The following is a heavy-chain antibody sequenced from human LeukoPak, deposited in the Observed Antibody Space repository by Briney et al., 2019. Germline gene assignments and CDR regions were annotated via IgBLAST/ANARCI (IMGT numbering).Heavy chain of an antibody. Sequence: SETLSLTCTVSGGSISSGSYYWSWIRQPAGKGLEWIGRIYTSGSTNYNPSLKSRVTISVDTSKNQFSLKLSSVTAADTAVYYCATGYSSGWYQDDYWGQGTLVTVSS. CDR2: IYTSGST. D-gene: IGHD6-19*01. V-gene: IGHV4-61*02. CDR3: ATGYSSGWYQDDY. J-gene: IGHJ4*02. CDR1: GGSISSGSYY.